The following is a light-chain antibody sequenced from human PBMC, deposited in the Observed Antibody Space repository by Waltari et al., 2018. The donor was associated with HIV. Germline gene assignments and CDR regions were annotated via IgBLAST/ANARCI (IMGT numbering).Light chain of an antibody. CDR2: EVR. Sequence: QSALTQPASVSGSPGQSITISCPGTSRDAGGSNSVSWYQQHPGKAPKLMIYEVRHRPSGVSNRFSGSKSGNTASLTISGLQAEDEADYYCSSYTSSSTYVFGTGTKVTVL. CDR1: SRDAGGSNS. J-gene: IGLJ1*01. CDR3: SSYTSSSTYV. V-gene: IGLV2-14*01.